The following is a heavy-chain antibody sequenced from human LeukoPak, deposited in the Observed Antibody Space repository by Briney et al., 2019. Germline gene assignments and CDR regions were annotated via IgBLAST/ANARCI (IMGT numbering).Heavy chain of an antibody. V-gene: IGHV3-30*04. CDR2: ISYDGSNK. CDR3: ARDYLAYCGGDCFAENTNIDY. D-gene: IGHD2-21*02. Sequence: PGGSLRLSCAASGFTFSSYAMHWVRQAPGKGLEWVAVISYDGSNKYYADSVKGRFTISRDNSKNTLYLQMNSLRAEDTAVYCCARDYLAYCGGDCFAENTNIDYWGQGTLVTVSS. CDR1: GFTFSSYA. J-gene: IGHJ4*02.